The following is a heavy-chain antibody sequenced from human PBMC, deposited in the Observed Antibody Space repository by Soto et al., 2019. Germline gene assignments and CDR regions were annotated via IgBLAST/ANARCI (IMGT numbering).Heavy chain of an antibody. V-gene: IGHV4-30-4*01. CDR3: ARDEYQLLSSVSWLDS. J-gene: IGHJ5*01. CDR2: IYHTGNT. Sequence: SETLSLTCTVSGGSISDDSYWSWIRQTPGKGLEWIGYIYHTGNTYYNPSLRSRVSISVDKSKSQFSLKLISVTAADTAVYFCARDEYQLLSSVSWLDSWGQGPLVTVSS. CDR1: GGSISDDSY. D-gene: IGHD2-2*01.